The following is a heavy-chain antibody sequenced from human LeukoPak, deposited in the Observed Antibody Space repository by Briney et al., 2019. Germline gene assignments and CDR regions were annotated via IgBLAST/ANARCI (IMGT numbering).Heavy chain of an antibody. CDR1: GFIFSSYW. V-gene: IGHV3-74*03. Sequence: PGGSLRPSCAASGFIFSSYWMHWVRHKPGEGPLWLSRINGDGTSTAYAHSVQGRFIISRDNAKNTLYLQMNSLRVDDTAVYYCTRQWHTPSDYWGQGTVVTVSS. D-gene: IGHD6-19*01. CDR3: TRQWHTPSDY. J-gene: IGHJ4*02. CDR2: INGDGTST.